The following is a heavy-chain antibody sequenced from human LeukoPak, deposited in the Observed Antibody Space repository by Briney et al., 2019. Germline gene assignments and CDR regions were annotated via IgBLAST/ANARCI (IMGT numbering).Heavy chain of an antibody. CDR3: ARGSVAFSGLGTYFDY. D-gene: IGHD3-10*01. J-gene: IGHJ4*02. V-gene: IGHV6-1*01. Sequence: SQTLSLTCAISGDSVSSNSAAWNWIRQSPSRGLEWLGRTYYRSKWYNDYAVSVKSRITTNPDTSKNQFSLQLNSVTPEDTAVYYCARGSVAFSGLGTYFDYWGQGTLVTVSS. CDR1: GDSVSSNSAA. CDR2: TYYRSKWYN.